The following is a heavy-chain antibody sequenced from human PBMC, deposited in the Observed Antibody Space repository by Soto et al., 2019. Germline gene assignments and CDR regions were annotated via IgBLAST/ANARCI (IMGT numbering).Heavy chain of an antibody. CDR2: ISAYNGNT. J-gene: IGHJ6*02. D-gene: IGHD3-3*01. CDR3: ARDLRFLEWYPTYYYGMDV. V-gene: IGHV1-18*01. CDR1: GYTFTSYG. Sequence: ASVKVSCKASGYTFTSYGISWVRQAPGQGLEWMGWISAYNGNTTYAQKLQGRVTMTTDTSTSTAYMELRSLRSDDTAVYYCARDLRFLEWYPTYYYGMDVWGQGTTVTVSS.